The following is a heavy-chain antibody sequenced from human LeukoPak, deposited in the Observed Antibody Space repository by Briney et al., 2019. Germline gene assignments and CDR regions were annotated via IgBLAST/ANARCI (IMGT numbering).Heavy chain of an antibody. CDR2: IYYTGST. V-gene: IGHV4-59*08. Sequence: PSETLSLTCGVSGGPISGYFWSWSRQPPAKGVEWIGYIYYTGSTIYNPSLRSRVTMSVDVSKNPFSLDLTSVTAADTAVYYCTRHDPVGHFLRGMDVWGQGTTVTVSS. CDR3: TRHDPVGHFLRGMDV. D-gene: IGHD2/OR15-2a*01. J-gene: IGHJ6*02. CDR1: GGPISGYF.